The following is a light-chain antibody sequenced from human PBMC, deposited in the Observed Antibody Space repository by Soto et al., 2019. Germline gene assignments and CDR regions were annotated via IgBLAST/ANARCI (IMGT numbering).Light chain of an antibody. CDR1: SSNIGSNT. CDR2: SNN. J-gene: IGLJ1*01. CDR3: GTWDSSLNTYV. Sequence: QSVLTQPPSASGTPGQRVTISCSGSSSNIGSNTVNWYQQLPGTAPKLLIYSNNQRPSGVPDRFSGSKSGTSASLAISGLQSEDEADYFCGTWDSSLNTYVFGTGTKVTVL. V-gene: IGLV1-44*01.